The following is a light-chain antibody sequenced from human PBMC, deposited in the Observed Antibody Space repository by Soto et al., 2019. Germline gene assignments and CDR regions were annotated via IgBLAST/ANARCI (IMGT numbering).Light chain of an antibody. J-gene: IGLJ2*01. CDR2: EVS. CDR1: SSDIGDYTH. Sequence: QSVLTQPASVSGSPGQSITISCTGTSSDIGDYTHVSWYQQHPGKPPKLKIYEVSDRPSGVSNRFSGSKSGNTASLTISGLQTEDEADYYCCSYTSISTSAVFGGGTKLTVL. CDR3: CSYTSISTSAV. V-gene: IGLV2-14*01.